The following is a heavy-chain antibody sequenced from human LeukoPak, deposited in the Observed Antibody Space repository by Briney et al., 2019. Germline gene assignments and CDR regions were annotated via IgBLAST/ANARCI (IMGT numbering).Heavy chain of an antibody. Sequence: GGSLRLSCAASGFAFSNQAMGWVRQAPGKGLEWVSVISDSGTLTYYADSVKGRFTISRDNSKNTLFLQMDSLRADDTAVYYCAAGQGAAPHWGQGTLVIVSS. CDR1: GFAFSNQA. J-gene: IGHJ4*02. V-gene: IGHV3-23*01. D-gene: IGHD1-26*01. CDR3: AAGQGAAPH. CDR2: ISDSGTLT.